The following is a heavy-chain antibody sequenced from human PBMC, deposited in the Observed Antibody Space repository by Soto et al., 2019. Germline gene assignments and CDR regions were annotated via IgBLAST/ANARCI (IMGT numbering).Heavy chain of an antibody. J-gene: IGHJ4*02. CDR1: GGSVSSGSYY. Sequence: SETLSLTCTVSGGSVSSGSYYWSWIRQPPGKGLEWIGYIYYSGSTNYNPSLKSRVTISVDTSKNQFSLKLSSVTAADTAVYYCAIILGEVHELRGVMDYWGQGTLVTVSS. CDR3: AIILGEVHELRGVMDY. CDR2: IYYSGST. D-gene: IGHD3-10*01. V-gene: IGHV4-61*01.